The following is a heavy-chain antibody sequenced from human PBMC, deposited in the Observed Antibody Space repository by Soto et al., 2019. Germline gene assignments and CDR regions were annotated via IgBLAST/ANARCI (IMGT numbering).Heavy chain of an antibody. Sequence: SETLSLTCAVYGGSFSGYYWSWIRQPPGKGLEWIGEINHSGSTNYNPSLKSRVTISVDTSKNQFSLKLSSVTAADTAVYYCARGWKVTTFDFDYWGQGTLVTVS. CDR3: ARGWKVTTFDFDY. J-gene: IGHJ4*02. V-gene: IGHV4-34*01. CDR2: INHSGST. CDR1: GGSFSGYY. D-gene: IGHD3-16*01.